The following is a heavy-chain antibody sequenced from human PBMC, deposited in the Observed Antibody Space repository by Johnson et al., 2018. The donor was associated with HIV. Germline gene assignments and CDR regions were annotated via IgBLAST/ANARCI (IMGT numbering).Heavy chain of an antibody. CDR2: ISGSGGST. Sequence: MLLVESGGGLVQPRGSLRLPCAASANTFSRFAFHWVRQAPGKGLEWVSGISGSGGSTYYADSVKGRFTISRDNSKNTLYLQMNSLRAEDTAVYYCAVVALPMYWYDAFDIWGQGTMVTVSS. CDR3: AVVALPMYWYDAFDI. J-gene: IGHJ3*02. D-gene: IGHD2-21*01. CDR1: ANTFSRFA. V-gene: IGHV3-23*04.